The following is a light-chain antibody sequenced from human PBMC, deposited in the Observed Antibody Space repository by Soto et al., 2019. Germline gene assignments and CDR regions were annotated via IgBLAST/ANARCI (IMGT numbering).Light chain of an antibody. CDR1: QSVSSN. CDR3: QQYNNWPPWT. V-gene: IGKV3-15*01. CDR2: GAS. Sequence: SQSAATLSVYTGERATLSCGASQSVSSNLAWYQQKPGQAPRLLIYGASTRATGIPARFSGSGSGTEFTLTISSLQSEDFAVYYCQQYNNWPPWTFAQLTKVAIK. J-gene: IGKJ1*01.